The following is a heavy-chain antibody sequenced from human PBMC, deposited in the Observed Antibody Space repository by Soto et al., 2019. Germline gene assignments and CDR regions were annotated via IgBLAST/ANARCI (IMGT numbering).Heavy chain of an antibody. CDR2: IFPLTDIP. J-gene: IGHJ4*02. CDR1: GGTFRNYP. Sequence: QVQLVQSGPEVKKPGSSVKVSCKASGGTFRNYPINWVRQAPGQGLEWMGSIFPLTDIPDYAQNFQARLTISADRXTSTAYMELNSLTSDDTAMYFCARGPLVVLNYFPSWGQGTLVTVSS. V-gene: IGHV1-69*02. CDR3: ARGPLVVLNYFPS.